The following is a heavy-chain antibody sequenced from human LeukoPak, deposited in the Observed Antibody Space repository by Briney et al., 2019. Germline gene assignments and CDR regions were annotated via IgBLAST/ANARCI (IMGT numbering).Heavy chain of an antibody. CDR2: ISYDGSNK. CDR1: GFTFSSYA. CDR3: ARGYSSSWYSDGAFDI. D-gene: IGHD6-13*01. J-gene: IGHJ3*02. V-gene: IGHV3-30-3*01. Sequence: GGSLRLSCAASGFTFSSYAMHWVRQAPGKGLEWVAVISYDGSNKYYADSVKGRFTISSDNSKNTLYLQMNSLRAEDTAVYYCARGYSSSWYSDGAFDIWGQGAMVTVSS.